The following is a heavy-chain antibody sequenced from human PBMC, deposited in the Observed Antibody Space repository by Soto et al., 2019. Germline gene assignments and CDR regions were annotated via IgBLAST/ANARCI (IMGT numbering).Heavy chain of an antibody. D-gene: IGHD3-10*01. Sequence: QVQLQQWGAGLLKPSETLSLTCAVYGGSFSGYYWSWIRQPPGKGLEWIGEINHSGSTNYNPSLKSRVTISVDTSKNQFSLKLSSVTAADTAVYYCARGGVGIRFDPWGQGTLVTVSS. CDR3: ARGGVGIRFDP. CDR2: INHSGST. V-gene: IGHV4-34*01. CDR1: GGSFSGYY. J-gene: IGHJ5*02.